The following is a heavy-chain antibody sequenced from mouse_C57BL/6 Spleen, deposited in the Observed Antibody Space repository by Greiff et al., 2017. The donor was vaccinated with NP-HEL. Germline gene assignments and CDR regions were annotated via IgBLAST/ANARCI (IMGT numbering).Heavy chain of an antibody. J-gene: IGHJ2*01. V-gene: IGHV1-18*01. CDR1: GYTFTDYN. D-gene: IGHD4-1*01. CDR3: ARPGTGTYYFDY. CDR2: INPNNGGT. Sequence: VQLKESGPELVKPGASVKIPCKASGYTFTDYNMDWVKQSHGKSLEWIGDINPNNGGTIYNQKFKGKATLTVDKSSSTAYMELRSLTSEDTAVYYCARPGTGTYYFDYWGQGTTLTVSS.